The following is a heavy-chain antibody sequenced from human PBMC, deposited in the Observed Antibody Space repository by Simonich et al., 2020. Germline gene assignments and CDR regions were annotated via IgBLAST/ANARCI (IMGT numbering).Heavy chain of an antibody. J-gene: IGHJ2*01. Sequence: QVQLVQSGAEVKKPGASVKVSCKASGYTVTGYYMHWVRLAPGQGLEWMGCINPNRGGTNYAQKFQGRVTMTRDTSISTAYMELSRLRSDDTAVYYCARDSYSSWYFDLWGRGTLVTVSS. CDR2: INPNRGGT. D-gene: IGHD6-13*01. CDR3: ARDSYSSWYFDL. CDR1: GYTVTGYY. V-gene: IGHV1-2*02.